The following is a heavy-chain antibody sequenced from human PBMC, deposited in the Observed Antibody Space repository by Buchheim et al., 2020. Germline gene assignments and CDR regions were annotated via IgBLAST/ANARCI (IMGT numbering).Heavy chain of an antibody. J-gene: IGHJ4*02. CDR2: ISRSGDTT. Sequence: EAQLLESGGGLVQPGGSLRLSCAVSGFTFSNIAMTWVRQAPGKGLEWVSAISRSGDTTYYADSVMGRFTISRDTSQNTLSLQMNSLRVDDTAVYYCAKEEVPNDYWGLGTL. CDR1: GFTFSNIA. V-gene: IGHV3-23*01. CDR3: AKEEVPNDY.